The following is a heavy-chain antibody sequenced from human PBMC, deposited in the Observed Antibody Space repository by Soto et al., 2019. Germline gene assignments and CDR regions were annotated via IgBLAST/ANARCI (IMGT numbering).Heavy chain of an antibody. V-gene: IGHV3-23*01. Sequence: DVQLLESGGGLVQPGGSLTLSCAASRFIFSDYAMNWVRQAPGKGLEWVSSIGGGNTDRYYADSVKGRFIISRDNSKNTMYLQMNSLRDDDTAVYYCAKDALSYKGKWDLFDSWGQGTLVTVSS. CDR1: RFIFSDYA. CDR3: AKDALSYKGKWDLFDS. J-gene: IGHJ5*01. D-gene: IGHD1-26*01. CDR2: IGGGNTDR.